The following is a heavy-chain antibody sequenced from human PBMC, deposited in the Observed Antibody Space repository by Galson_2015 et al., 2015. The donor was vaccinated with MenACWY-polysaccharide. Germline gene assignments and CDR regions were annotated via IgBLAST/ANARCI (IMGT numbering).Heavy chain of an antibody. D-gene: IGHD3-10*01. J-gene: IGHJ6*02. CDR1: GGSISSSYW. CDR2: IYHDGRT. V-gene: IGHV4-4*02. Sequence: SETLSLTCAVSGGSISSSYWWTWVRYPPRKGLEWIGEIYHDGRTAYIPSLKSRITASLDKAKNQVSLPLISVAAAATAVYYCAKRPIRASGGGSDVWGQGTTVTV. CDR3: AKRPIRASGGGSDV.